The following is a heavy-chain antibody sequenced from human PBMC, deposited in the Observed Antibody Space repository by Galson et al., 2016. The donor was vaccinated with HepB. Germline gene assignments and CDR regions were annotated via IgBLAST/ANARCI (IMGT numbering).Heavy chain of an antibody. D-gene: IGHD2-21*02. CDR2: ISYSGSA. J-gene: IGHJ6*02. CDR3: ARARPAYCGGDCSSYYYYDMDV. Sequence: LEWIGYISYSGSAYYNPSLKSRGTISADTSKNQFSLQLRSVTAADTAVYYCARARPAYCGGDCSSYYYYDMDVWGQGTTVTVSS. V-gene: IGHV4-31*02.